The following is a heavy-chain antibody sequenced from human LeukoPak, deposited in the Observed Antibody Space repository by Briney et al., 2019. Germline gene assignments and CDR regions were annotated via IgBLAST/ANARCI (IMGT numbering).Heavy chain of an antibody. CDR2: IYYSGST. CDR1: GGSISSGY. J-gene: IGHJ6*03. CDR3: ARAPYYYDSSTVWYYYYYYMDV. V-gene: IGHV4-59*01. Sequence: SETLSLTCTVSGGSISSGYWSWIRQPPGKGLEWIGYIYYSGSTNYNPSLKSRVTISVDTSKNQFSLKLSSVTAADTAVYYCARAPYYYDSSTVWYYYYYYMDVWGKGTTVTVSS. D-gene: IGHD3-22*01.